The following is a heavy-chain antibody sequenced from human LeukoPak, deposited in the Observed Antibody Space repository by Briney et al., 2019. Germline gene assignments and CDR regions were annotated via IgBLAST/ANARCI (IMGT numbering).Heavy chain of an antibody. CDR2: ISGSGGST. V-gene: IGHV3-23*01. D-gene: IGHD6-19*01. Sequence: GGSLRLSCAASGFTFSSYAMSWVRQAPGKGLEWVSAISGSGGSTYYADSVKGRFTISRDNSKNTLYLQMNSLRAEDTAVYYCAKDPVGEKYSSGWYFDYWGQGTLVTVSS. J-gene: IGHJ4*02. CDR3: AKDPVGEKYSSGWYFDY. CDR1: GFTFSSYA.